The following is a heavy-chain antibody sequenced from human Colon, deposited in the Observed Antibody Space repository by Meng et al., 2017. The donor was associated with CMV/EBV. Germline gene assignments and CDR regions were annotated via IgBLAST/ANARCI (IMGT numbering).Heavy chain of an antibody. J-gene: IGHJ2*01. Sequence: EVEVGGPGGGLVQPGGSLRLSCAASGFAVSGDYMTWVRQAPGKGLEWVSLIHLNGGTTYTDSVKGRFTISRDSSENAVYLQMNSLTGEDTAVYFCARGGKGFWFFGLWGRGTLVTVSS. CDR2: IHLNGGT. V-gene: IGHV3-66*01. CDR3: ARGGKGFWFFGL. CDR1: GFAVSGDY. D-gene: IGHD4-23*01.